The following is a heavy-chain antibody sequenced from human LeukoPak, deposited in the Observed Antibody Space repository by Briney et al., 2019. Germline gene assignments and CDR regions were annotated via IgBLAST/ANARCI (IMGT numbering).Heavy chain of an antibody. J-gene: IGHJ4*02. V-gene: IGHV4-4*07. CDR3: ARLSADSSSSRGFDY. CDR1: GASISSYY. D-gene: IGHD2-2*01. Sequence: SETLSLTCTVSGASISSYYWTWIRQPAGKGLEWIGRIYTSVSTNYNPSLKSRVAMSVDTSKNQFSLNLSSVTAAETAVYYCARLSADSSSSRGFDYWGQGTLVTVSS. CDR2: IYTSVST.